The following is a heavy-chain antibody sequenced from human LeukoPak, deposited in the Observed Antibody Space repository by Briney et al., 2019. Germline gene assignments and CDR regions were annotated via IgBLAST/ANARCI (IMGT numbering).Heavy chain of an antibody. J-gene: IGHJ4*02. CDR2: IKQDGSEK. D-gene: IGHD3-16*01. CDR3: ARDSRGVFDY. V-gene: IGHV3-7*01. Sequence: GGSLRLSCAASGFTFSSYAMSWVRQAPGKGLEWVANIKQDGSEKYYVDSVKGRFTISRDNAKNSLFLQMNSLRAEDTAAYYCARDSRGVFDYWGQGTLATVSS. CDR1: GFTFSSYA.